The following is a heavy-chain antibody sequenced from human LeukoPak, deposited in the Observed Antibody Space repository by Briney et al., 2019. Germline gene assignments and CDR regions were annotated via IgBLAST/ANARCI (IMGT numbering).Heavy chain of an antibody. CDR3: PRLFRSSWYRGVCDL. CDR1: AGSISSSSYY. Sequence: TETLSLTCTISAGSISSSSYYWGWFRQPPGKGLERSGSIYYSGKPYYNPSLKSQVTIPLDTSNNQSSLKLSSVTAAYTAVYYCPRLFRSSWYRGVCDLWGQGTMLTVSS. J-gene: IGHJ3*01. D-gene: IGHD6-13*01. V-gene: IGHV4-39*01. CDR2: IYYSGKP.